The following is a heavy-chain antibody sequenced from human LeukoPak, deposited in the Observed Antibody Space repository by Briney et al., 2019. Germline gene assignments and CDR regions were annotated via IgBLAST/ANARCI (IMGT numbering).Heavy chain of an antibody. V-gene: IGHV4-34*01. CDR2: VNHSGTT. Sequence: SETLSLTCAVYGGSFSDYHWSWIRQPPGKGLEWIGEVNHSGTTRYNPSLKSRVTISGDTSKNQFSLKLSSVTAADTAVYYCARRGIHSSSPNWFDPWGQGTLVTVSS. CDR3: ARRGIHSSSPNWFDP. D-gene: IGHD6-13*01. J-gene: IGHJ5*02. CDR1: GGSFSDYH.